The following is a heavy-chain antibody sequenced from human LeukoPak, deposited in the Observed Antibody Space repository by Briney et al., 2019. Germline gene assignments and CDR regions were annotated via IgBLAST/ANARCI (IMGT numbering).Heavy chain of an antibody. CDR1: GFTFSSYA. CDR3: ARGRGVVPAAIQYYFGSGSFYYFDY. V-gene: IGHV3-30-3*01. Sequence: PGRSLRLSCAASGFTFSSYAMHWVRQAPGKGLEWVAVISYDGSNKYYADSVKGRFTISRDNSKNTLYLQMNSLRAEDTAVYYCARGRGVVPAAIQYYFGSGSFYYFDYGGQGTLVTASS. CDR2: ISYDGSNK. D-gene: IGHD3-10*01. J-gene: IGHJ4*02.